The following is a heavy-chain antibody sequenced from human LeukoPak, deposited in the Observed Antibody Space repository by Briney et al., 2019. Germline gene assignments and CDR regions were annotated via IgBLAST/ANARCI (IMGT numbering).Heavy chain of an antibody. CDR2: IYYSGIT. J-gene: IGHJ4*02. D-gene: IGHD5-18*01. CDR1: GGSISSYY. Sequence: SETLSLTCTVSGGSISSYYWSWIRQPPGKGLECIGYIYYSGITNYNPSLKSRVTISVDTSKNQFSLKLTSVTAADTAVYYCAKDLGIQLWLPDLGFDYWGQGTLVTVSS. CDR3: AKDLGIQLWLPDLGFDY. V-gene: IGHV4-59*01.